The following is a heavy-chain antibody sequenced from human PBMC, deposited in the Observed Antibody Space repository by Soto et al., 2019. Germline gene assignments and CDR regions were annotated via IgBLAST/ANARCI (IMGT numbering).Heavy chain of an antibody. Sequence: QVQLFQSGPEVKRPGASVKVSCKASGYIFNHYGINWVRQAPGQGLEWVGWIAPFKGKTNSLQRLQDRISMTKETSTNTTYLEVTRLTSDDTGVYYCAREGGSSTYYPLELDYWGEVTLVTVS. D-gene: IGHD2-2*01. J-gene: IGHJ4*02. V-gene: IGHV1-18*04. CDR2: IAPFKGKT. CDR3: AREGGSSTYYPLELDY. CDR1: GYIFNHYG.